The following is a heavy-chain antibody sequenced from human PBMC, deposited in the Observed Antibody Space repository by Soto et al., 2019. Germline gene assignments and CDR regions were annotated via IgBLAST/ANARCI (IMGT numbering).Heavy chain of an antibody. D-gene: IGHD1-26*01. CDR3: TRGLFSGSSYSGSWYYFDS. Sequence: SETLSLTCAVSGGSFSGYIWTWVRQTPGKGLQWIGQINHSGSSIYNPSLKNRVTISTMSNNKFSLELSSVTAADTAVYYCTRGLFSGSSYSGSWYYFDSWGQGTMVT. CDR1: GGSFSGYI. CDR2: INHSGSS. V-gene: IGHV4-34*01. J-gene: IGHJ4*02.